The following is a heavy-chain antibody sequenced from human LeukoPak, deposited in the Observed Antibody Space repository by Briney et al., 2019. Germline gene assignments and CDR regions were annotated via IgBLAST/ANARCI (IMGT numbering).Heavy chain of an antibody. CDR1: GGSISSGGYY. J-gene: IGHJ5*02. CDR3: ARDPKIFPSWFDP. Sequence: PSQTLSLTCTVSGGSISSGGYYWSWIRQHPGKGLEWIGYICYSGSTYYNPSLKSRVTISVDTSKNQFSLKLSSVTAADTAVYYCARDPKIFPSWFDPWGQGTLVTVSS. CDR2: ICYSGST. V-gene: IGHV4-31*03. D-gene: IGHD3-9*01.